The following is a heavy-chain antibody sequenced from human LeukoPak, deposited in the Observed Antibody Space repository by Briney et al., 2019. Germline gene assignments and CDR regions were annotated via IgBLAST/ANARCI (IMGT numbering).Heavy chain of an antibody. J-gene: IGHJ4*02. V-gene: IGHV4-59*08. CDR2: IYYSGST. D-gene: IGHD6-19*01. Sequence: PSETLSLTCTVSGGSISSYYWSWIRQPPGKGLEWIGYIYYSGSTNYNPSLKCRVTISVDTSKNQFSLKLSSVTAADTAVYCCARHMYSSGWYYFDYWGQGTLVTVSS. CDR1: GGSISSYY. CDR3: ARHMYSSGWYYFDY.